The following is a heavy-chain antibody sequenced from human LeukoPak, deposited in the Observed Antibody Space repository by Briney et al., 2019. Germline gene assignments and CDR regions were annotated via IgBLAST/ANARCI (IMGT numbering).Heavy chain of an antibody. V-gene: IGHV4-34*01. D-gene: IGHD3-16*01. CDR1: GGSFSGQY. J-gene: IGHJ4*02. CDR2: INRSGRT. CDR3: ARVNSRSPGGIDY. Sequence: PSETLSLTCAVYGGSFSGQYWSWIRQPPGKGLEWIGEINRSGRTNYNPSLKSRVTISVDTSKKQFSLKLSSVTAADTAVYYCARVNSRSPGGIDYWGQGTLVTVSS.